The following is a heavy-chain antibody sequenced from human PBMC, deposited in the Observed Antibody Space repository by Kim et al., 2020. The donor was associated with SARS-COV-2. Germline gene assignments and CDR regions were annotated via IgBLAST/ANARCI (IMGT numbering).Heavy chain of an antibody. CDR1: GGSISSSSYY. CDR2: IYYSGST. Sequence: SETLSLTCTVSGGSISSSSYYWGWIRQPPGKGLEWIGSIYYSGSTYYNPSLKSRVTISVDTSKNQFSLKLSSVTAADTAVYYCARHSGGGYSGYDYWFDPWGQGTLVTVSS. D-gene: IGHD5-12*01. CDR3: ARHSGGGYSGYDYWFDP. J-gene: IGHJ5*02. V-gene: IGHV4-39*01.